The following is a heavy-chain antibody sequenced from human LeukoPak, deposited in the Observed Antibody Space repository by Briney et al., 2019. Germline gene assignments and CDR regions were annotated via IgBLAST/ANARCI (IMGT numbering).Heavy chain of an antibody. Sequence: GGSLRLSCAASGFTFSSYSMNWVRHAPGKGLAWVSSISSSSSYIYYSDSVKGRFTISRDNAKNSLYLQMNSLRAEDTAVYYCASGRYCSGGSCYMDYWGQGTLVTVSS. D-gene: IGHD2-15*01. CDR1: GFTFSSYS. CDR2: ISSSSSYI. CDR3: ASGRYCSGGSCYMDY. V-gene: IGHV3-21*01. J-gene: IGHJ4*02.